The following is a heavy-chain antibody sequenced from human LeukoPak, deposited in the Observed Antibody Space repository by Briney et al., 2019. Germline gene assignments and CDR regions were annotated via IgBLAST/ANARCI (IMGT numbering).Heavy chain of an antibody. CDR1: GGSISSSSYY. V-gene: IGHV4-39*01. Sequence: SETLSLTCTVSGGSISSSSYYRGWIRQPPGKGLEWIGSIYYSGSTYYNPSLKSRVTISVDTSKNQFSLKLSSVTAADTAVYYCARREDPRYSGYDSLFDPWGQGTLVTVSS. CDR3: ARREDPRYSGYDSLFDP. CDR2: IYYSGST. J-gene: IGHJ5*02. D-gene: IGHD5-12*01.